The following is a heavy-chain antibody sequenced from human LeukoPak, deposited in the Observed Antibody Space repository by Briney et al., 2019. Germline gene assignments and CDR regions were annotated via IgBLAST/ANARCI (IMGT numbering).Heavy chain of an antibody. CDR3: ASSYFDWLFGGMDV. J-gene: IGHJ6*02. CDR2: IYYSGST. CDR1: GGSISSYY. Sequence: PSETLSLTCTVSGGSISSYYWSWIRQPPGKGLEWIGYIYYSGSTNYNPSLKSRVTISVDTSKNQFSLKLSSVTAADTAVYYCASSYFDWLFGGMDVWGQGTTVTVSS. D-gene: IGHD3-9*01. V-gene: IGHV4-59*08.